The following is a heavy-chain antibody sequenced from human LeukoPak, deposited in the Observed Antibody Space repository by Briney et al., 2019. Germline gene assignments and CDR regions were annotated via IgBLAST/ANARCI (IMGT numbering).Heavy chain of an antibody. CDR3: AKDINNQYRLVGLFDY. CDR1: GFTFDDYA. Sequence: SGGSLRLSCAASGFTFDDYAMHWVRQAPGKGLEWVSGISWNSGTIHYADSMKGRFTISRDNAKNSLYLQMNSLRAEDTALYYRAKDINNQYRLVGLFDYWGQGTLVTVSS. V-gene: IGHV3-9*01. CDR2: ISWNSGTI. D-gene: IGHD3-9*01. J-gene: IGHJ4*02.